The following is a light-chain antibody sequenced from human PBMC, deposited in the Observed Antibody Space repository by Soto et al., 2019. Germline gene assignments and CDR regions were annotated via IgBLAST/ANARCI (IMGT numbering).Light chain of an antibody. CDR1: SSNIGAGYD. Sequence: QLVLTQPPSVSGAPGQRVTISCTGSSSNIGAGYDVHWYQQLPGTAPKLLIYGNSNRPSGVPDRFSGSKSGTSASLAITGLQAEHEADYYCQSYDSSLSGSYVVFGGGTKLTVL. CDR3: QSYDSSLSGSYVV. V-gene: IGLV1-40*01. J-gene: IGLJ2*01. CDR2: GNS.